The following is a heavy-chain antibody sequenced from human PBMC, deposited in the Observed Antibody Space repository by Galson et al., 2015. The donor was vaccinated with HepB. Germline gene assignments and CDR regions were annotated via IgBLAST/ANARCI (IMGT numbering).Heavy chain of an antibody. Sequence: SETLSLTCTVSGGSISSYYWSWIRQPPGKGLEWIGYIYYSGSTNYNPSLKSRVTISVDTSKNQFSLKLSSVTAADTAVYYCARGGNSGWHSVDFDYWGQGTLVTVSS. CDR1: GGSISSYY. D-gene: IGHD6-19*01. CDR2: IYYSGST. J-gene: IGHJ4*02. V-gene: IGHV4-59*08. CDR3: ARGGNSGWHSVDFDY.